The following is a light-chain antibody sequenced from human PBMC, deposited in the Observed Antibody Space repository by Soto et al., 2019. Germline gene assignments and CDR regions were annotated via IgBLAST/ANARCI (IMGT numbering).Light chain of an antibody. Sequence: EIVMTQSPATLSVSPGERATLSCRASQDVTTNLAWYQQRPGQAPRLLIHSASTRATSVPARYSGGGSGTEFTLTISRLEPEDFAVYYCQQYGSSAITFGQGTRLEIK. CDR1: QDVTTN. J-gene: IGKJ5*01. V-gene: IGKV3-15*01. CDR3: QQYGSSAIT. CDR2: SAS.